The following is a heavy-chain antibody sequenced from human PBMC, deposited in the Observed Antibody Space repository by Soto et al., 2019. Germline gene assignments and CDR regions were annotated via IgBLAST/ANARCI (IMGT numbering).Heavy chain of an antibody. CDR2: ITSSSDYT. J-gene: IGHJ6*02. CDR3: VREYYYGMDV. V-gene: IGHV3-11*05. CDR1: GFTFSAYY. Sequence: QEQLVESGGGLVRPGGSLRLSCAASGFTFSAYYMTWMRQAPGKGLEWVSYITSSSDYTNYAGSMKGRFTISRDNAKNSLYLQMNSLRVEDTAVYYCVREYYYGMDVWGQGTTVTVSS.